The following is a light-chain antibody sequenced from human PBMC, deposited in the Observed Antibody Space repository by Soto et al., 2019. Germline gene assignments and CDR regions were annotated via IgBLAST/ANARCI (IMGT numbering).Light chain of an antibody. CDR3: QQYGSSPPRT. CDR1: QSVTSY. CDR2: GAS. J-gene: IGKJ1*01. Sequence: EIVLTQSPATLSLSPGQRATLSCRASQSVTSYLAWYQQKPGQAPRLLISGASSRATGIPDRFSGSGSGTDFTLTISRLEPEDFAVYYCQQYGSSPPRTFGQGTKVDIK. V-gene: IGKV3-20*01.